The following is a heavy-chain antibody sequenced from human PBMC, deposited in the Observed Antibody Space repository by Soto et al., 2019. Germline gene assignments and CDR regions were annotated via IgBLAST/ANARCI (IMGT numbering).Heavy chain of an antibody. Sequence: EVQLVESGGGLVKPGGSLRLSCAASGFTFSSCSMNWLRQAPGKGLEWVSAITSSSGYIYYADSVKGRFTISRDNAEKSVYLQLNSLRAEDTAVYYCAREFAGWFDPWGQGTLVTVSS. CDR3: AREFAGWFDP. V-gene: IGHV3-21*01. J-gene: IGHJ5*02. D-gene: IGHD6-13*01. CDR1: GFTFSSCS. CDR2: ITSSSGYI.